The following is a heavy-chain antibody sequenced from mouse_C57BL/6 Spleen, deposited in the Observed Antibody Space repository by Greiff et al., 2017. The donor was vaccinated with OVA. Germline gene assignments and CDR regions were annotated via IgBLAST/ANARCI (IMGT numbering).Heavy chain of an antibody. CDR3: ARKEDFDV. Sequence: QVHVKQSGAELARPGASVKLSCKASGYTFTSYGISWVKQRTGQGLEWIGEIYPRSGNTYYNEKFKGKATLTADKSSSTAYMELRSLTSEDSAVYFCARKEDFDVWGTGTTVTVSS. J-gene: IGHJ1*03. CDR1: GYTFTSYG. CDR2: IYPRSGNT. V-gene: IGHV1-81*01.